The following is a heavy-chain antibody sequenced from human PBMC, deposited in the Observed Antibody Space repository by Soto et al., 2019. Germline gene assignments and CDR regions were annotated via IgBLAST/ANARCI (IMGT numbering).Heavy chain of an antibody. D-gene: IGHD2-15*01. CDR1: GGSFSGYY. J-gene: IGHJ5*02. CDR2: INHSGST. V-gene: IGHV4-34*01. Sequence: SETLSLTCAVYGGSFSGYYWSWIRQPPGKGLEWIGEINHSGSTNYNPSLKSRVTISVDTSKNQFSLKLSSVTAADTAVYYCARGHPTDIVVVVAATTNWFDPWGQGTLVTVSS. CDR3: ARGHPTDIVVVVAATTNWFDP.